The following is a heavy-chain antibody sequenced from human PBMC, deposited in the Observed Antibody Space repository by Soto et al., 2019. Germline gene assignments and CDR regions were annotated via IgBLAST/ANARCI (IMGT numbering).Heavy chain of an antibody. CDR2: IDVGSANA. D-gene: IGHD1-26*01. V-gene: IGHV1-58*01. CDR1: GFTFSSSA. J-gene: IGHJ4*02. CDR3: ARGLISGSHYSGGWYYFAS. Sequence: SVKVSCKTSGFTFSSSAVHWVRQARGHRLQWIGWIDVGSANANYAQMLQERVTISRDMSISTAYMELSSLRSEDTAVYYCARGLISGSHYSGGWYYFASWGQGTQVTVSP.